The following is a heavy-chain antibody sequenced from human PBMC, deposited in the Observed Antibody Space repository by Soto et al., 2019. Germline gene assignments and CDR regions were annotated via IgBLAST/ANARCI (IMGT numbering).Heavy chain of an antibody. CDR1: GFTFSSYW. Sequence: EVQLVESGGGLVQPGGSLRLSCAASGFTFSSYWMHWVRQAPGKGLVWVSRINSDGSYTTYADSVKGRFTISRDNAKNTLYLQMTSLRAEDTAVYYCATEYTTSRYFDYWGQGTLVTVSS. D-gene: IGHD6-6*01. J-gene: IGHJ4*02. CDR2: INSDGSYT. CDR3: ATEYTTSRYFDY. V-gene: IGHV3-74*01.